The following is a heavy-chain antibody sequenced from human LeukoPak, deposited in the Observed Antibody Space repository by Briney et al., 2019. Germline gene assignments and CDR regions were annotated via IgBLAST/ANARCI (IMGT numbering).Heavy chain of an antibody. J-gene: IGHJ4*02. Sequence: GGSLRLSCAASGFTFSSYNMNWVRQAPGKGLEWVSSITSGSSYIYYADSVKGRFTISRDNAENSLYLQMNSLRAEDTAVYYCARDLSGVTGYTYGRGIDYWGQGTLVTVSS. V-gene: IGHV3-21*01. CDR2: ITSGSSYI. D-gene: IGHD5-18*01. CDR3: ARDLSGVTGYTYGRGIDY. CDR1: GFTFSSYN.